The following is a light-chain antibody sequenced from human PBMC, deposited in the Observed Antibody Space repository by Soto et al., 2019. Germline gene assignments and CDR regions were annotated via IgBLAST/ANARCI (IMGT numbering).Light chain of an antibody. V-gene: IGKV1-5*03. J-gene: IGKJ1*01. CDR3: QHYTSYSAA. Sequence: DIQMTQSPSTLSGSVGDRVTITCRASQTISSWLAWYQQKPGKAPKLLIYKASTLKSGVPSRFSGSGSGTEFTLTISSLQPDDFATYYCQHYTSYSAAFGQGTKVDIX. CDR1: QTISSW. CDR2: KAS.